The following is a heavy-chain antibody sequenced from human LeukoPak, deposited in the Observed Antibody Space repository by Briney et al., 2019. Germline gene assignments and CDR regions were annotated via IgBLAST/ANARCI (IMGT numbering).Heavy chain of an antibody. CDR2: MNHNSGNT. Sequence: ASVKVSCKASGYTFTSYDINCVRHATGQGLECMGCMNHNSGNTGYAQKFQGRVTMTRNTSISTAYMELSRLRSEDTAVYYCARGLVLWFREPTDYWGQGTLVTVSS. CDR1: GYTFTSYD. J-gene: IGHJ4*02. CDR3: ARGLVLWFREPTDY. D-gene: IGHD3-10*01. V-gene: IGHV1-8*01.